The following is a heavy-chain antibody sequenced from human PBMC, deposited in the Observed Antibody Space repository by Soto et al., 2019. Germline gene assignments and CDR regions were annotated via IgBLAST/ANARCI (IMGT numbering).Heavy chain of an antibody. J-gene: IGHJ6*02. CDR2: ISSSRSTI. Sequence: PGGSLRLSCASSGFPSSSYSMNWVRQAPGKGLEWFSYISSSRSTIYYADSAKGRCTISRDNAKNSLYLQMNSRRDEDTAVYYCARTFHGVPAAPRRAYYYYYYGMDVWGQGTSVTVSS. CDR1: GFPSSSYS. CDR3: ARTFHGVPAAPRRAYYYYYYGMDV. V-gene: IGHV3-48*02. D-gene: IGHD2-2*01.